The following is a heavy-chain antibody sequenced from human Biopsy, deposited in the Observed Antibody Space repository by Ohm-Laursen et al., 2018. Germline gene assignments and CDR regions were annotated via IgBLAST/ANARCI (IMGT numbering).Heavy chain of an antibody. CDR2: INPSGSTT. Sequence: VSSVKVSCNVSGYSFTSYYMHWVRQAPGQGLEWMGMINPSGSTTSYPQIFQGRVTMTRDTSKSTVYMELSSLRSADTAVYFCARNTGWYGDLYYFDYWGQGTLVTVSS. J-gene: IGHJ4*02. D-gene: IGHD6-19*01. CDR1: GYSFTSYY. V-gene: IGHV1-46*01. CDR3: ARNTGWYGDLYYFDY.